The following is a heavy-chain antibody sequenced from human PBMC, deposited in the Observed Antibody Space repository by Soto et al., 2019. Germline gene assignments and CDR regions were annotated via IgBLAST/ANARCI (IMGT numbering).Heavy chain of an antibody. J-gene: IGHJ4*02. CDR1: RGIFSNYA. CDR2: IIPVFGTA. V-gene: IGHV1-69*06. Sequence: QVQLVQSGTEVKNLGSSVTVSCKASRGIFSNYALRWVRQAPGQGLEWMGGIIPVFGTADYAQKFQGRVTITADRSTSTAYLEVSSLRFEATAIYYCARDRHSKGLDYWGQGTLVTVSS. CDR3: ARDRHSKGLDY. D-gene: IGHD4-4*01.